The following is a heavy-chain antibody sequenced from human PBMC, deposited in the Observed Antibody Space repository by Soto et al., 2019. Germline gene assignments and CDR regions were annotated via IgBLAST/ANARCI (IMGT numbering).Heavy chain of an antibody. Sequence: TLSLTCTVSGGSISSGDYFWSWIRQYQGKGLEWIGYIYYSGSTYYNPSLKTRVTISLDTSKSQFSLKLSSMTAADTAVYYCARGRALYSNYDSWGQGTLVTVSS. CDR1: GGSISSGDYF. CDR3: ARGRALYSNYDS. CDR2: IYYSGST. J-gene: IGHJ5*01. V-gene: IGHV4-31*03. D-gene: IGHD4-4*01.